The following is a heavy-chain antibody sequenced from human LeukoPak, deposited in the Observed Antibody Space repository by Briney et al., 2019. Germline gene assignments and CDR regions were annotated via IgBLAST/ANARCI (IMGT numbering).Heavy chain of an antibody. CDR1: SGSISSKNYY. J-gene: IGHJ4*02. V-gene: IGHV4-39*07. CDR2: IYHSGST. D-gene: IGHD2-15*01. Sequence: PSETLSLTCTVSSGSISSKNYYWGWIRQPPGKGLEWIGSIYHSGSTYYNPSLKSRVTISVDTSKNQFSLKLSSVTAADTAVYYCARARPLPKLDYWGQGTLVTVSS. CDR3: ARARPLPKLDY.